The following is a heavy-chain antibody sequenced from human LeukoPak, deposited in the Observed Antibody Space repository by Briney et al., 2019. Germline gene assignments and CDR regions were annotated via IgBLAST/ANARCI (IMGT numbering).Heavy chain of an antibody. CDR1: KFNFNNYG. D-gene: IGHD6-6*01. V-gene: IGHV3-23*01. Sequence: GGSLRLSCTTSKFNFNNYGMTWVRQAPGKGLEWVSSISGSGGSTQYAPSVQGRFTISRDNSKNTLYLQMNSLRAEDMAVYYCAKDLSGLRYSTSSEGAFDIWGQGTMVTVSS. CDR3: AKDLSGLRYSTSSEGAFDI. CDR2: ISGSGGST. J-gene: IGHJ3*02.